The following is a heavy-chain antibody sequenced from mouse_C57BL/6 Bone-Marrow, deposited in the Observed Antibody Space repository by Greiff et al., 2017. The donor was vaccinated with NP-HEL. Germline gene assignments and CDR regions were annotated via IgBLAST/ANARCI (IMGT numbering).Heavy chain of an antibody. CDR3: ARSREWLRRGWYFDV. D-gene: IGHD2-2*01. V-gene: IGHV1-75*01. CDR2: IFPGSGST. J-gene: IGHJ1*03. Sequence: VQLVESGPELVKPGASVKISCKASGYTFTDYYINWVKQRPGQGLEWIGWIFPGSGSTYYNEKFKGKATVTVDKSSSTAYMLLSSLTSEDSAVYFCARSREWLRRGWYFDVWGTGTTVTVSS. CDR1: GYTFTDYY.